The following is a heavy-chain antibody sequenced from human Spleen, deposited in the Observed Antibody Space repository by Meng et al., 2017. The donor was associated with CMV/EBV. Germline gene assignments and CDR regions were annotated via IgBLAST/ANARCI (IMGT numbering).Heavy chain of an antibody. CDR3: AKGGVIAIPPADY. CDR2: IYSDFTT. Sequence: GESLKISCAASGFTVSDNKMNWVRQAPGKGLEWVSVIYSDFTTYYADSVKGRFTISRDNPKNTLYLQMNSLRAEDTAVYYCAKGGVIAIPPADYWGQGTLVTVSS. CDR1: GFTVSDNK. J-gene: IGHJ4*02. V-gene: IGHV3-66*02. D-gene: IGHD2-21*01.